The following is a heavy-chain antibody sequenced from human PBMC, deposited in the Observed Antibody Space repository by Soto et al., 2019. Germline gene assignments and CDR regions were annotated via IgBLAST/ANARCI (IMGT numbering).Heavy chain of an antibody. Sequence: GGSLRLSCAASGFTVSSNYMSWVRQAPGKGLEWVSVIYSGGSTYYADSVKGRFTISRDNSKNTLYLQMNSLRAEDTAVYYCARASVAATKRRYNRFDPWGQGTLVTVSS. CDR2: IYSGGST. D-gene: IGHD2-15*01. CDR3: ARASVAATKRRYNRFDP. CDR1: GFTVSSNY. V-gene: IGHV3-66*01. J-gene: IGHJ5*02.